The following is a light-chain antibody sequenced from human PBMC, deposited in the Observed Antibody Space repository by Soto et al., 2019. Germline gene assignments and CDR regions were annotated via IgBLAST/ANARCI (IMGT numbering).Light chain of an antibody. CDR1: QSVSSSY. V-gene: IGKV3-20*01. CDR2: GAS. Sequence: EIVLTQSPGTLSLSPGERATLSCRASQSVSSSYLAWYQQKPGQAPRLLIYGASSRATGIPDRFSGSGSGTDCTLTISRLEPEDFAVYYCQHYGSSRWTFGPGTNVEIK. CDR3: QHYGSSRWT. J-gene: IGKJ1*01.